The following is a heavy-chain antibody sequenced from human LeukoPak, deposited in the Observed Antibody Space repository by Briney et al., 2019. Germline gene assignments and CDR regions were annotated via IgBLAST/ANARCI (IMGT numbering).Heavy chain of an antibody. V-gene: IGHV4-39*01. CDR1: GGSISSSSYY. Sequence: SETLSLTCTVSGGSISSSSYYWGWIRQPPGKGLEWIGSIYYSGSTYYNPSLKSRVTISVDTSKNQFSLKLSSVTAADTAVYYCARISYYDFWTGYYYYYMDVWGNGTTVTVSS. J-gene: IGHJ6*03. CDR2: IYYSGST. CDR3: ARISYYDFWTGYYYYYMDV. D-gene: IGHD3-3*01.